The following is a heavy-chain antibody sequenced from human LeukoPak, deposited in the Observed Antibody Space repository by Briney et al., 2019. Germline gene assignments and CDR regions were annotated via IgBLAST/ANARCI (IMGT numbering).Heavy chain of an antibody. CDR3: ARQRSDYSNSDAHFDY. Sequence: ASVKVSCKASRYTFTGYYMHWVRQAPGQGLEWMGWINPNTGGTNYAQKFQGRVTMTRDTSISTAYMELSRLRSDDTAVFYCARQRSDYSNSDAHFDYWGQGTLVTVSS. CDR2: INPNTGGT. D-gene: IGHD4-11*01. CDR1: RYTFTGYY. J-gene: IGHJ4*02. V-gene: IGHV1-2*02.